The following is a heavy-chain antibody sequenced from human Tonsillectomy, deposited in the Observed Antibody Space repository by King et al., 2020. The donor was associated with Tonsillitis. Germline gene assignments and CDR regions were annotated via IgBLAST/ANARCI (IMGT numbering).Heavy chain of an antibody. CDR2: VSAGGETT. CDR3: AKDRGLYRDFFDS. V-gene: IGHV3-23*01. J-gene: IGHJ4*02. Sequence: VQSGGSLRLSCAASGFPFSNYPMNWVRQAPGKGLEWVSIVSAGGETTFYADSVKGRFTISRGNSKNMVYLEMNSLRAEDTAVFYCAKDRGLYRDFFDSWGQGTLVTVSS. CDR1: GFPFSNYP. D-gene: IGHD3-16*02.